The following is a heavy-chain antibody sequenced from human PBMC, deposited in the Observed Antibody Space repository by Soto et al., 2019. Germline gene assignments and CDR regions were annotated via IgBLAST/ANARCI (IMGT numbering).Heavy chain of an antibody. Sequence: EVQLVESGGGLVKPGGSLRLSCTASGFTFSNAWMSWVRQAPGKGLEWVGRIKSQTAGGTTDYAAPVTGRFTIPRDDSKNTLYLQMNSLKTEDTAVYYCTTDLPIGYSSGWTDYWGQGTLVTVSS. V-gene: IGHV3-15*01. CDR3: TTDLPIGYSSGWTDY. J-gene: IGHJ4*02. CDR2: IKSQTAGGTT. D-gene: IGHD6-19*01. CDR1: GFTFSNAW.